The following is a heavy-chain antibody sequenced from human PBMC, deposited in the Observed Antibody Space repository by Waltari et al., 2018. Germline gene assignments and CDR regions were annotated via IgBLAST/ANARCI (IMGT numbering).Heavy chain of an antibody. J-gene: IGHJ4*02. CDR2: ISRGSSYI. CDR1: GFPFRSYT. Sequence: EVQLVGSGGGLVKPGGSLRLSCAASGFPFRSYTMNWVRQAPGKGRGGGSSISRGSSYINYADSVKGRFTISRDNAKNSLYLKMNSLRVEDTAVYYCAREWGVMVGTAGFYFDYWGQGALVTVSS. CDR3: AREWGVMVGTAGFYFDY. V-gene: IGHV3-21*01. D-gene: IGHD2-15*01.